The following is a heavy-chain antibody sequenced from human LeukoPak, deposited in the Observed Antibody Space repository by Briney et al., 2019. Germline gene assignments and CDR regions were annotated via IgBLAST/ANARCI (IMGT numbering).Heavy chain of an antibody. CDR3: ARDTSRIAAAGITPGY. J-gene: IGHJ4*02. D-gene: IGHD6-13*01. Sequence: GGSLRLSCATSGFSFSTYTMSWVRQAPGKGLEWVAVIWYDGSNKYYADSVKGRFTISRDNSKNTLYLQMNSLRAEDTAVYYCARDTSRIAAAGITPGYWGQGTLVTVPS. V-gene: IGHV3-33*08. CDR2: IWYDGSNK. CDR1: GFSFSTYT.